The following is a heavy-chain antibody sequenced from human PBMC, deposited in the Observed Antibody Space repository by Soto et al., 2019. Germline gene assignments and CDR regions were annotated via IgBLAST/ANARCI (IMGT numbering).Heavy chain of an antibody. D-gene: IGHD6-25*01. Sequence: GGSLRLSCAASGFTFSSYAMHWVRQAPGKGLEWVAVISYDGSNKYYADSVKGRFTISRDNSKNTLYLQMNSLRAEDTAVYYYARDGRRSSGWYYYYGMDVWGQGTTVTVSS. CDR1: GFTFSSYA. J-gene: IGHJ6*02. CDR3: ARDGRRSSGWYYYYGMDV. V-gene: IGHV3-30-3*01. CDR2: ISYDGSNK.